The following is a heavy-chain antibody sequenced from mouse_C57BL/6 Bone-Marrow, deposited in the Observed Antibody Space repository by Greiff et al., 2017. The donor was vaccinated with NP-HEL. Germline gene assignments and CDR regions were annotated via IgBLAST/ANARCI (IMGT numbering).Heavy chain of an antibody. V-gene: IGHV1-19*01. Sequence: VQLQQPGPVLVKPGASVKMSCKASGYTFTDYYMNWVKQSHGKSLEWIGVINPYNGGTSYNQKFKGKATLTVDKSSSTAYMELNSLTSEDSAVYYCARGLRRYWYFDVWGTGTTVTVSS. CDR1: GYTFTDYY. J-gene: IGHJ1*03. D-gene: IGHD2-4*01. CDR2: INPYNGGT. CDR3: ARGLRRYWYFDV.